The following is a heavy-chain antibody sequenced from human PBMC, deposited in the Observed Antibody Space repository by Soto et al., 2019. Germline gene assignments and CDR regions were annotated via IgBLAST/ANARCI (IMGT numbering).Heavy chain of an antibody. D-gene: IGHD6-6*01. Sequence: EVQLVQSGAEVKKPGESLRISCQCSGYSFTSSWISWVRQMPGEGLEWMGRIDPSDSYINYSPSFQGRVTISADKSISTAYLQWSSLKASDTAMYYCARRGSSSSFFYDSWGQGTLVTVSS. J-gene: IGHJ4*02. V-gene: IGHV5-10-1*03. CDR3: ARRGSSSSFFYDS. CDR1: GYSFTSSW. CDR2: IDPSDSYI.